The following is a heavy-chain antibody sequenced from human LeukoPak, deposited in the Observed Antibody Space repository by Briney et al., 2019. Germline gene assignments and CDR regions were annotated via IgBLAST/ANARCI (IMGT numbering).Heavy chain of an antibody. CDR3: ATMTIAAASS. CDR2: IYTSGST. V-gene: IGHV4-61*02. CDR1: GGSISSGSYY. Sequence: SETLSLTCTVSGGSISSGSYYWSWIRQPAGKGLEWIGRIYTSGSTNYNPSLKSRVTISVDTSKNQFSLKLSSVTAADTAVYYCATMTIAAASSWGQGTLVTVSS. J-gene: IGHJ4*02. D-gene: IGHD6-13*01.